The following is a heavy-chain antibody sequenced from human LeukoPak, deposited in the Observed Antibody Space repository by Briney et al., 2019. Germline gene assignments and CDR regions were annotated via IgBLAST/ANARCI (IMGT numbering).Heavy chain of an antibody. J-gene: IGHJ6*02. CDR1: GFTFTGYS. V-gene: IGHV1-2*02. Sequence: ASVRISCKTSGFTFTGYSMHWVRQVPGQGLEWMGWINPYTGGTKYPQKFQGRVTMTMDTSISTAYMDLTSLRSDDTAVYYTARYRSVRLRSYYNYGLDVWGQGTTVTVSS. CDR2: INPYTGGT. D-gene: IGHD5/OR15-5a*01. CDR3: ARYRSVRLRSYYNYGLDV.